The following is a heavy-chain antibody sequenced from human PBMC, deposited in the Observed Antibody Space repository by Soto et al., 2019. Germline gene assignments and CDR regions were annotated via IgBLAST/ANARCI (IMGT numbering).Heavy chain of an antibody. CDR3: ARDLPYCSSTSCYPDYYYYMDV. D-gene: IGHD2-2*01. CDR2: ISSSSSYI. Sequence: EVQLVESGGGLVKPGGSLRLSCAASGFTFSSYSMNWVRQAPGKGLEWVSSISSSSSYIYYADSVKGRFTISRDNANNSLYLQMNSLRAEDTAVYYCARDLPYCSSTSCYPDYYYYMDVWGKGTTVTVSS. CDR1: GFTFSSYS. J-gene: IGHJ6*03. V-gene: IGHV3-21*01.